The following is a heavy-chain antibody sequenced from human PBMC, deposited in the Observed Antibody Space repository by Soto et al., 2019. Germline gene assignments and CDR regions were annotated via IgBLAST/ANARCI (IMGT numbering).Heavy chain of an antibody. D-gene: IGHD3-9*01. CDR3: ARDLSHDILTGYYIRTTLDY. CDR1: GFTFSSYG. J-gene: IGHJ4*02. Sequence: GGSLRLSCAASGFTFSSYGMHWVRQAPGKGLEWVAVIWYDGSNKYYADSVKGRFTISRDNSKNTLYLQMNSLRAEDTAVYYCARDLSHDILTGYYIRTTLDYWGQGTLVTVSS. V-gene: IGHV3-33*01. CDR2: IWYDGSNK.